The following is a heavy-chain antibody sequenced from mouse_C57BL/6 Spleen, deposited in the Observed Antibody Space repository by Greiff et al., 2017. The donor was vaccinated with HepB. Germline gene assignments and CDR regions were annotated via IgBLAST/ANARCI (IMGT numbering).Heavy chain of an antibody. J-gene: IGHJ2*01. CDR2: ISSGSSTI. V-gene: IGHV5-17*01. CDR1: GFTFSDYG. Sequence: EVQLVESGGGLVKPGGSLKLSCAASGFTFSDYGMHWVRQAPEKGLEWVAYISSGSSTIYYADTVKGRFTIPRDNAKNTLFLQKTRLRSEDTAMYYCARANYYGSSSFDYWGQGTTLTVSS. CDR3: ARANYYGSSSFDY. D-gene: IGHD1-1*01.